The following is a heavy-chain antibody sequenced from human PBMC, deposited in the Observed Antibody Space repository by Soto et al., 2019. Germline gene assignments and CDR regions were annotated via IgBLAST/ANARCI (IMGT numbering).Heavy chain of an antibody. J-gene: IGHJ4*02. CDR1: GFTFRGYA. D-gene: IGHD2-15*01. V-gene: IGHV3-23*01. Sequence: EEQLLESGGGLAQPGGSLRLSCAASGFTFRGYAMSWVRQAPGKGPEWVSGISGSGDSTYHAKSVKGRFIISRDNSKNTLYLEINSLRAEDTAVYYCAKAYGACHSPFDCWGQGTLVAVSS. CDR2: ISGSGDST. CDR3: AKAYGACHSPFDC.